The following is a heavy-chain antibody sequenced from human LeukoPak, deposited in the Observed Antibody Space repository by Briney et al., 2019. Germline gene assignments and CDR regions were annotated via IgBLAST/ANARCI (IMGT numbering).Heavy chain of an antibody. J-gene: IGHJ4*02. Sequence: PGGSLRLSCAASGFTFSSYEMNWVRQAPGKGLEWVSYISSSGSTIYYADSVKGRFTISRDNAKNSLYLQMNSLRAEDTAVYYCASLSHYVGDFDYWGQGTLVTVSS. CDR1: GFTFSSYE. V-gene: IGHV3-48*03. D-gene: IGHD3-10*02. CDR2: ISSSGSTI. CDR3: ASLSHYVGDFDY.